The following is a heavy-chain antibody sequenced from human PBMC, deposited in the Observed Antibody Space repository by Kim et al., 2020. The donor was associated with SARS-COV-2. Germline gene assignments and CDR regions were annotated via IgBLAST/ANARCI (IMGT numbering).Heavy chain of an antibody. Sequence: NGTTKYPPKCQSRVPITRDTAASTAYMELSSLRSEDTAVYYCARKREGMDVWGKGTTVTVSS. CDR3: ARKREGMDV. J-gene: IGHJ6*03. CDR2: NGTT. V-gene: IGHV1-3*01.